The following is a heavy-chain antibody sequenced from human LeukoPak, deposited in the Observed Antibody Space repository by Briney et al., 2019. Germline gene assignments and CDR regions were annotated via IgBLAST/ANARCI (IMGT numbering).Heavy chain of an antibody. CDR3: ARAVTYFYGSVTYDWFDP. Sequence: GGSLRLSCAASGFTFSSNWMSWVRQTPGKGLMWVSRIESDGSTIYADSVKDRFTISRDNGKNTVYLQMNSLRVDDTAMYYCARAVTYFYGSVTYDWFDPWGQGTLVTVSS. J-gene: IGHJ5*02. CDR2: IESDGST. CDR1: GFTFSSNW. D-gene: IGHD3-10*01. V-gene: IGHV3-74*01.